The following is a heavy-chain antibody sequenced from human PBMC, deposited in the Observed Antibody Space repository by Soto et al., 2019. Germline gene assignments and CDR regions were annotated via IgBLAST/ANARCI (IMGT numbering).Heavy chain of an antibody. CDR3: VRTSLVVAAATRADY. D-gene: IGHD2-15*01. CDR2: INSDGSST. V-gene: IGHV3-74*01. Sequence: EVQLVESGGGLVQPGGSLRLSCAASGFTFSSYWMHWVRQAPGKGLVWVSRINSDGSSTRYADYVKGRFTISRDNAKNTLYLQMISLRAEDTAVYYCVRTSLVVAAATRADYWGQGTLVIVSS. J-gene: IGHJ4*02. CDR1: GFTFSSYW.